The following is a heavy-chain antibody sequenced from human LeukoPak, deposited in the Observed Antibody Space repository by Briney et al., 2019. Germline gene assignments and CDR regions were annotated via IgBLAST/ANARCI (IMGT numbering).Heavy chain of an antibody. CDR1: GYTFASYG. J-gene: IGHJ6*02. CDR2: ISADNGNT. CDR3: ASGEVGVVYRAGGRYYYYYHAMDV. D-gene: IGHD2-15*01. Sequence: ASVKVSFKASGYTFASYGINWVRQATGQGREWMGWISADNGNTNHAQKFQGRVSLTTDTSTSTAYLELRSLRSDDTAVDYCASGEVGVVYRAGGRYYYYYHAMDVWGQGTTVTVSS. V-gene: IGHV1-18*01.